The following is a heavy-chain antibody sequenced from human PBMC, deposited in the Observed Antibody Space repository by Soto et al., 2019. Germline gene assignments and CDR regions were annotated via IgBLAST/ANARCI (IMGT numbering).Heavy chain of an antibody. CDR2: IYWDDDK. CDR3: AHRQDVNCSSTSCYTFDY. Sequence: QITLKESGPTLVKPTQTLTLTCTFSGFSLSTSGVGVGWIRQPPGKALEWLALIYWDDDKRYSPSLKSRLTITKDTSKNQVVLTMTNMDPMDTATYYCAHRQDVNCSSTSCYTFDYWGQGTLVTVSS. CDR1: GFSLSTSGVG. V-gene: IGHV2-5*02. D-gene: IGHD2-2*02. J-gene: IGHJ4*02.